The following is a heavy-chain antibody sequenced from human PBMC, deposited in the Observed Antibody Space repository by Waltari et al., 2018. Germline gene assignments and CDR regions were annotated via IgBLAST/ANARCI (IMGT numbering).Heavy chain of an antibody. Sequence: EVQLVESGGGLVKPGGSLRLSCASSGFTFSSYSMNWVRRATGKGLAWVSCISSSRSYIYYADSVKGRFTIARGNAKNSLYLQLNSLRAEDTAVYYCARGGDPVGGDLRDWGQGTLVTVSS. V-gene: IGHV3-21*01. CDR1: GFTFSSYS. D-gene: IGHD2-15*01. CDR2: ISSSRSYI. J-gene: IGHJ4*02. CDR3: ARGGDPVGGDLRD.